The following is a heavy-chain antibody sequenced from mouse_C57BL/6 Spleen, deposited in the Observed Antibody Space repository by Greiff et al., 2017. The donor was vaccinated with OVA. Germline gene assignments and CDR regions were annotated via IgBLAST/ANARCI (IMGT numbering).Heavy chain of an antibody. J-gene: IGHJ1*03. Sequence: VQLQQSGAELVRPGASVKLSCTASGFNIKDYYMHWVKQRPEQGLEWIGRIDPEDGDTEYAPKFQGKATMTADTSSNTAYLQLSSLTSEDTADYYCTTRSRTSTEYFDVWGTGTTVTVSS. CDR2: IDPEDGDT. CDR3: TTRSRTSTEYFDV. D-gene: IGHD1-1*01. CDR1: GFNIKDYY. V-gene: IGHV14-1*01.